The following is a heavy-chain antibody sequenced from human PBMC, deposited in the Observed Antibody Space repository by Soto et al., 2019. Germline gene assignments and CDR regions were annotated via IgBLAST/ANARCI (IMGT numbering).Heavy chain of an antibody. J-gene: IGHJ6*02. CDR2: ISSSSGTI. V-gene: IGHV3-48*02. Sequence: EVQLVESGGGLVQPGGSLRLSCVASGFTFSSYSLNWVRQAPGKGMEWVSYISSSSGTISYADSVKGRFTISRDNAENSLYLQMNSLRDDDTAVYYCAREDPWSANADDMDVWGQGTTVTVSS. CDR1: GFTFSSYS. D-gene: IGHD3-3*01. CDR3: AREDPWSANADDMDV.